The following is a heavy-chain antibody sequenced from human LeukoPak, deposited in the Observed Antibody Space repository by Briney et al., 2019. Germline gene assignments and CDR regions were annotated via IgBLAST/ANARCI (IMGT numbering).Heavy chain of an antibody. CDR3: ARDVRFLEWSIYYYYYMDV. D-gene: IGHD3-3*01. J-gene: IGHJ6*03. CDR2: INPSGGST. Sequence: ASVKVSCKASGYTFTSYYMHWVRQAPGQGLEWMGIINPSGGSTSYAQKFQGRVTMTRDMSTSTVYMELSSLRSEDTAVYYCARDVRFLEWSIYYYYYMDVWGKGTTVTVSS. V-gene: IGHV1-46*01. CDR1: GYTFTSYY.